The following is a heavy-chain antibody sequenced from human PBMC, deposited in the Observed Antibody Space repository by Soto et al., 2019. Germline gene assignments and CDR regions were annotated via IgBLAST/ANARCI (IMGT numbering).Heavy chain of an antibody. Sequence: EVQLLESGGGLVQPGGSLRLSCAASGFTFSSYAMSWVRQAPGKGLEWVSVIYSGGSTYYADSVKGRFTISRDNSKNTLYLQMNSLRAEDTAVYYCARSKERYSYGPDWGQGTLVTVSS. V-gene: IGHV3-23*03. CDR2: IYSGGST. CDR3: ARSKERYSYGPD. J-gene: IGHJ4*02. D-gene: IGHD5-18*01. CDR1: GFTFSSYA.